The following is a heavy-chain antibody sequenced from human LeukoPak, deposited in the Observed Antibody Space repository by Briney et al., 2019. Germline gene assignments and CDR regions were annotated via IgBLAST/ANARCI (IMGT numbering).Heavy chain of an antibody. CDR1: GGSISSYY. V-gene: IGHV4-4*07. D-gene: IGHD2-2*01. J-gene: IGHJ5*02. Sequence: SETLSLTRTVSGGSISSYYWSWIRQPAGKGLEWIGRIYTSGSTNYNPSLKSRVTMSVDTSKNQFSLKLSSVTAADTAVYYCARDWTDCSSTSCYQFDPWGQGTLVTVSS. CDR2: IYTSGST. CDR3: ARDWTDCSSTSCYQFDP.